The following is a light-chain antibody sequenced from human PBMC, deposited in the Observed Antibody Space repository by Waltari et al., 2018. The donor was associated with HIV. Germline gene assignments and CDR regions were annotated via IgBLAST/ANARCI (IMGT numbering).Light chain of an antibody. Sequence: EIVLTQSPDFQSVTPKERLPITCRASQAIGTNLHWYQQKPGQSPKLLIKFASQSLSGVPPRFSGSGSGTDFTLTINSLETEDAATYYCHQSNDLPITFGPGTRLE. CDR1: QAIGTN. J-gene: IGKJ5*01. CDR3: HQSNDLPIT. CDR2: FAS. V-gene: IGKV6-21*01.